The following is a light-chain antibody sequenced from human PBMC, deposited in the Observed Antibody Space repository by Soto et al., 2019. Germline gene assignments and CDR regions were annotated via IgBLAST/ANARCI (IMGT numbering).Light chain of an antibody. CDR2: EVS. CDR1: SSDVGGYNY. CDR3: SSYISSNTLV. V-gene: IGLV2-14*01. Sequence: QSALTQPASVSGSPGQSITISCTGTSSDVGGYNYVSWYQQHPGKAPKLMIYEVSNRPSGVSNRFSGSKSGNTASLTISGPQAEDEADYHCSSYISSNTLVFGTGTKLTVL. J-gene: IGLJ1*01.